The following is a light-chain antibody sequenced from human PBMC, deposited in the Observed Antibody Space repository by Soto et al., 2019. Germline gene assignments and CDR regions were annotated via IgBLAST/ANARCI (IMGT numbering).Light chain of an antibody. Sequence: QSVLTQPPSVSGAPGQRVTISCTGNNSNIGAGYDVHWYQQLPGTAPKLIIYDDDNRPSGVPDRFSGSKSGTSPSLAITGLQAEDEADYHCHSYDSSLSGVVFGGGTKVTVL. CDR3: HSYDSSLSGVV. CDR1: NSNIGAGYD. CDR2: DDD. J-gene: IGLJ3*02. V-gene: IGLV1-40*01.